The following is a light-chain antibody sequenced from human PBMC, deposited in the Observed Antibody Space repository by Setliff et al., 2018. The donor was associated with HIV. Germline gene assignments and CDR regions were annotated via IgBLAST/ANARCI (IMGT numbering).Light chain of an antibody. V-gene: IGLV2-11*01. CDR3: CSYAGNYIVI. CDR1: SRDVGDYNY. J-gene: IGLJ2*01. Sequence: QSVLTQPRSVSESPGQSVTISCTGTSRDVGDYNYVSWYQHYPDKAPKLVIYDVDKRPSGVPDRFSGSKSGNTASLTISGLQTEDEADYYCCSYAGNYIVIFGGGTK. CDR2: DVD.